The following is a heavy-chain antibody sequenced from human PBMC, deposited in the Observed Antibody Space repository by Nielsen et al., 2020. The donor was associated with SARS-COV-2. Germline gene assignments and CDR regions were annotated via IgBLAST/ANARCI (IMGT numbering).Heavy chain of an antibody. CDR3: ARGRGAARRNYYGMDV. Sequence: LRLSCAVYGGSFSGYYWSWIRQPPGKGLEWIGEINHSGSTNYNPSLKSRVTISVDTSKNQFSLKLSSVTAADTAVYYCARGRGAARRNYYGMDVWGQGTTVTVSS. V-gene: IGHV4-34*01. J-gene: IGHJ6*02. CDR2: INHSGST. D-gene: IGHD6-6*01. CDR1: GGSFSGYY.